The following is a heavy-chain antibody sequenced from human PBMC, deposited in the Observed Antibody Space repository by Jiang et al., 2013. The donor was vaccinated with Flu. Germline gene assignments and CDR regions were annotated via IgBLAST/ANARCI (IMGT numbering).Heavy chain of an antibody. D-gene: IGHD3-3*01. Sequence: GAEVKKPGASVKVSCEASGYTFTTYGISWVRQAPGQGLEWMGWISVYSGHTNYAQNVQDRVTLTTDTSTNTAYMELRSLKSDDTAVYYCARSISVPAPFDPWGQGTLVTVSS. CDR1: GYTFTTYG. J-gene: IGHJ5*02. CDR2: ISVYSGHT. V-gene: IGHV1-18*01. CDR3: ARSISVPAPFDP.